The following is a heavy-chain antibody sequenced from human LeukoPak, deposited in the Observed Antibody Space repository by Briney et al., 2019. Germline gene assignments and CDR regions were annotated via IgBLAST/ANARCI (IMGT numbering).Heavy chain of an antibody. D-gene: IGHD3-22*01. Sequence: PGKSLRLSCAASGFTFSSSAIHWVRQAPGKGLEWVAIISYDGSNKYYADSVKGRFTISRDNSRNTLYLQMNSLRTEDTAVYFCAKGLHSNSSAYYFDFWGQGALVTVSS. V-gene: IGHV3-30*18. CDR1: GFTFSSSA. CDR2: ISYDGSNK. CDR3: AKGLHSNSSAYYFDF. J-gene: IGHJ4*02.